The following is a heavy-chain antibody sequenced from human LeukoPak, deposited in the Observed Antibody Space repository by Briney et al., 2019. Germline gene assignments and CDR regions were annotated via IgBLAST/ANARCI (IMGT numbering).Heavy chain of an antibody. Sequence: GGSLRLSCAASGFTFSSYSMNWVRQAPGKGLEWVSSISSSSYIYYADSVKGRFTISRDNAKNSLYLQMNSLRAEDTAVYYCARGYSSSSPGDYWGQGTLVTVSS. D-gene: IGHD6-6*01. CDR1: GFTFSSYS. CDR3: ARGYSSSSPGDY. J-gene: IGHJ4*02. V-gene: IGHV3-21*01. CDR2: ISSSSYI.